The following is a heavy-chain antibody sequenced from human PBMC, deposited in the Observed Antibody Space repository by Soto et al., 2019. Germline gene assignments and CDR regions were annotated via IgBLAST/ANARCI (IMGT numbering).Heavy chain of an antibody. V-gene: IGHV4-38-2*01. CDR3: ARGWELLHWFDP. CDR2: VYHTGTT. D-gene: IGHD1-26*01. CDR1: GSSISSGYY. J-gene: IGHJ5*02. Sequence: SETLSLTCAVSGSSISSGYYWGWIRRSPGKGLEWIGSVYHTGTTYYNPSFQSRVTISINTSKNQFSLKLSSVTAADTAVYYCARGWELLHWFDPWGQGTLVTVSS.